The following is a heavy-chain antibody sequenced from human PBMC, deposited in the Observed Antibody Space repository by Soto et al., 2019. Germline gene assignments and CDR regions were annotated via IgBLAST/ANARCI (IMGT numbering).Heavy chain of an antibody. CDR3: ARSPPNNWNDFNWFDP. Sequence: ASVKVSCKASGYTFTGYYMHWVRQAPGQGLEWMGWINPNSGGTNYAQKFQGRVTMTRDTSISTAYMELSRLRSDDTAVYYCARSPPNNWNDFNWFDPWGQGTLVTVSS. V-gene: IGHV1-2*02. CDR1: GYTFTGYY. CDR2: INPNSGGT. D-gene: IGHD1-1*01. J-gene: IGHJ5*02.